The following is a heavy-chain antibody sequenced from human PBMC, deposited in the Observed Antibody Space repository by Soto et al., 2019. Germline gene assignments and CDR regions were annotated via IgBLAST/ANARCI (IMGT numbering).Heavy chain of an antibody. CDR1: GGPISTPGYY. V-gene: IGHV4-31*03. D-gene: IGHD3-10*01. CDR3: AVGESGATGRFGELEY. Sequence: QVQLQESGPGLVKPSQTLSLSCSVSGGPISTPGYYWSWVRQSPEKGLEWMGYIHHTGSTNHNPSLTGRLSMSVNTSNNQFSLKLISVRASDTAVYFCAVGESGATGRFGELEYWGQGTQVTVSS. CDR2: IHHTGST. J-gene: IGHJ4*02.